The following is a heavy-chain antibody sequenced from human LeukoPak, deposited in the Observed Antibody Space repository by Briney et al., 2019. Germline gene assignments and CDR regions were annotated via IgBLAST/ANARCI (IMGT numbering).Heavy chain of an antibody. CDR2: INPSGGST. D-gene: IGHD3-22*01. Sequence: GASVKVSCKASGYTFTSYYMHWVRQAPGQGLEWMGIINPSGGSTSYAQKFQGRVTMTRDTSTSTVYMELSSLRSEDTAVYYCASEQLTTYYYDSSGSPGRNYWGQGTLVTVSS. CDR1: GYTFTSYY. CDR3: ASEQLTTYYYDSSGSPGRNY. J-gene: IGHJ4*02. V-gene: IGHV1-46*01.